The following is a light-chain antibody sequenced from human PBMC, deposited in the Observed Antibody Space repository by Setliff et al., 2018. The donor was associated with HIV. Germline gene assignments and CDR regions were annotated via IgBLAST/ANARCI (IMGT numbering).Light chain of an antibody. CDR2: EVT. V-gene: IGLV2-14*01. Sequence: QSALTQPASMSGSPGQSITISCTGSSDDVGGSNYVSWYQQHPGKAPKLIIYEVTVRPSGVSSRFSGSKSGNTASLTLSGLQTEDEADYYCSSYTKTGSVYVFGCGTKVTVL. J-gene: IGLJ1*01. CDR3: SSYTKTGSVYV. CDR1: SDDVGGSNY.